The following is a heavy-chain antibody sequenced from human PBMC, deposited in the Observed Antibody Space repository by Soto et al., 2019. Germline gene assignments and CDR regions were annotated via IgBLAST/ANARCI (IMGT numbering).Heavy chain of an antibody. J-gene: IGHJ6*02. CDR1: GGTFSSYA. D-gene: IGHD3-3*01. CDR2: IIPIFGTA. Sequence: GASVKVSCEASGGTFSSYAISWVRQAPGQGLEWMGGIIPIFGTANYAQKFQGRVTITADESTSTAYMELSSLRSEDTAVYYCARDQGHYDFWSGYYGPLYYYYGMDVWGQGTTVTVSS. V-gene: IGHV1-69*13. CDR3: ARDQGHYDFWSGYYGPLYYYYGMDV.